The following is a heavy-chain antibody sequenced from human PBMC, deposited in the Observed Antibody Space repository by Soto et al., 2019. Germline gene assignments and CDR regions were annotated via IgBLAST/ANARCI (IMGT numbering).Heavy chain of an antibody. V-gene: IGHV3-23*01. J-gene: IGHJ4*02. CDR2: ISGSGGST. CDR1: GFTFSSYA. CDR3: AKGPAGAPGYFDY. D-gene: IGHD1-26*01. Sequence: EVQLLESGGGLVQPGGSLRLSCAASGFTFSSYAMSWVRQAPGQGLGWVSAISGSGGSTYYADSVKGRFTISRDNSKNTLYLQMNSLRAEDTAVYYCAKGPAGAPGYFDYGGQGTLVTVSS.